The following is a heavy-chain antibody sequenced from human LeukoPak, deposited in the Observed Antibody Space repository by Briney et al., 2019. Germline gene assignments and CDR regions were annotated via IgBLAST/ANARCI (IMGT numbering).Heavy chain of an antibody. V-gene: IGHV4-34*01. CDR1: GGSFSGYY. D-gene: IGHD3-3*01. CDR3: ARDGITIFGVVIMGTMDV. CDR2: INHSGST. Sequence: SETLSLTCAVYGGSFSGYYWSWIRQPPGKGLEWIGEINHSGSTNYNPSLKSRVTISVDTSKNQFSLKLSSVTAADTAVYYCARDGITIFGVVIMGTMDVWGKGTTVTVSS. J-gene: IGHJ6*04.